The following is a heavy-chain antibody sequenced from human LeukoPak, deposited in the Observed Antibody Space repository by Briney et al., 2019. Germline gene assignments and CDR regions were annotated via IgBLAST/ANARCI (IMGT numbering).Heavy chain of an antibody. V-gene: IGHV4-4*07. D-gene: IGHD5-24*01. J-gene: IGHJ4*02. Sequence: SETLSLTCTVSGGSISSYYWSWIRQPAGKGLEWIGRIYTSGSTNYNPSLKSRVTMSVDTSKNQFSLKLSSVTAADTAVYYCARVAAATTNPRFDYWGQGTLVTVSS. CDR2: IYTSGST. CDR3: ARVAAATTNPRFDY. CDR1: GGSISSYY.